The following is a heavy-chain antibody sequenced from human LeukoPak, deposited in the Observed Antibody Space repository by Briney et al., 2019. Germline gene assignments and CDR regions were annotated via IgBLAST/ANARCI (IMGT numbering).Heavy chain of an antibody. CDR3: ARGRVAAAGAFDY. Sequence: SETLSLTATVPGGSISSHYWSWIRQPPGKGRKWIGYIYYSGSTNYNPSLKSRVTISVDTSKNQFSLKLSSVPAADTAVYYCARGRVAAAGAFDYWGQGTLVTVSS. D-gene: IGHD6-13*01. CDR2: IYYSGST. J-gene: IGHJ4*02. V-gene: IGHV4-59*11. CDR1: GGSISSHY.